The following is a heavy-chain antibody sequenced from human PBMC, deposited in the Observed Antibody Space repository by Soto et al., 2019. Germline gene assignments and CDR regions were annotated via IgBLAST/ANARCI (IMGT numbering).Heavy chain of an antibody. D-gene: IGHD3-10*01. V-gene: IGHV3-23*01. J-gene: IGHJ4*02. CDR3: SKIGTYYYGSGSYYFDY. Sequence: EVQLLESGGGLVQPGGSQRLSCAASGFTFSSYAMSWVRQAQVKGLEWVSAISASAGTTYYAHSVKGRFTISRDNSKNTLYLQVNSLRAEDTAVYYCSKIGTYYYGSGSYYFDYWGQGILVTVSS. CDR2: ISASAGTT. CDR1: GFTFSSYA.